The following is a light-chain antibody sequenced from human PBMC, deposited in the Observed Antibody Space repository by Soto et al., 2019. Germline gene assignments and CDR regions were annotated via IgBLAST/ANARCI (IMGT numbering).Light chain of an antibody. CDR3: QQGYRPPST. CDR1: QGISTY. CDR2: AAS. V-gene: IGKV1-39*01. Sequence: DIQMTQSPSSLSASVGDRVTITCRASQGISTYLIWYQQRQGKAPKLLMYAASNLVSGVPSRFSGGGSGTEFTLTISSLQPEDFATYYCQQGYRPPSTFGQGTSWRPN. J-gene: IGKJ2*01.